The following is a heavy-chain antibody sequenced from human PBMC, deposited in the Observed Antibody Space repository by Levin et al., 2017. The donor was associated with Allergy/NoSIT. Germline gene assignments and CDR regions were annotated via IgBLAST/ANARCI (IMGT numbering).Heavy chain of an antibody. Sequence: GGSLRLSCATSGFTFNTYGMHWVRQAPGKGLEWVALIWYDGSKTYYADSVKGRFTISRDNSENTLYLQMNSLTGEDTAVYYCARWSLDYWGQGTLVTGS. CDR3: ARWSLDY. CDR1: GFTFNTYG. V-gene: IGHV3-33*01. CDR2: IWYDGSKT. J-gene: IGHJ4*02.